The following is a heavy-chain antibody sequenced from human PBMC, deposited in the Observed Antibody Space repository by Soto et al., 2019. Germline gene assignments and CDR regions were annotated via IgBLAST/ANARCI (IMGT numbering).Heavy chain of an antibody. Sequence: SETLSLTCTVSGGSISSGDYYWSWNRQPPGKGLEWIGYIYYSGSTYYNPSLKSRVTISVDTSKKQFSLKLSSVTAADTAVYYCARYCSGGSCYEGRSSLFDYWGQGTLVTVSS. CDR3: ARYCSGGSCYEGRSSLFDY. CDR2: IYYSGST. D-gene: IGHD2-15*01. J-gene: IGHJ4*02. V-gene: IGHV4-30-4*01. CDR1: GGSISSGDYY.